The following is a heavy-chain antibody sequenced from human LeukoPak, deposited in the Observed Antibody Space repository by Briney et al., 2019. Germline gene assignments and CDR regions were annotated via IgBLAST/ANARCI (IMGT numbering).Heavy chain of an antibody. CDR2: ISAYNGNT. CDR1: GYTFTTYG. D-gene: IGHD2-21*02. V-gene: IGHV1-18*01. Sequence: ASVTVSCKASGYTFTTYGISWVRQAPGQGLEWMGWISAYNGNTKYAQKLQGRVTMTTDTSTSTAYMELRRLRSDDTAVYYCARVYCGGDCRRTYYFEYWGQGTLVTVSS. CDR3: ARVYCGGDCRRTYYFEY. J-gene: IGHJ4*02.